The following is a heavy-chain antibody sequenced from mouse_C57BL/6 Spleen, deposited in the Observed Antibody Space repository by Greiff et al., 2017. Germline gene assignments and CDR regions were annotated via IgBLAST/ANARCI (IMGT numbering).Heavy chain of an antibody. D-gene: IGHD1-1*01. J-gene: IGHJ1*03. V-gene: IGHV5-4*01. Sequence: EVKVVESGGGLVKPGGSLKLSCAASGFTFSSYAMSWVRQTPEKRLEWVATISDGGSYTYYPDNVKGRFTISRDNAKNNLYLQMSHLKSEDTAMYYCARDNHYYGSSYWYFDVWGTGTTVTVSS. CDR3: ARDNHYYGSSYWYFDV. CDR1: GFTFSSYA. CDR2: ISDGGSYT.